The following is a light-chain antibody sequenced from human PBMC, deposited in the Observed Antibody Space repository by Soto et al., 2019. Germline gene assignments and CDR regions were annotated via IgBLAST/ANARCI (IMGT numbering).Light chain of an antibody. CDR1: QSVGSD. CDR3: QHYNNRPLT. Sequence: EIVLPQSAATVSVSPGERSTLSCRASQSVGSDLAWYHYTPGQAPRLLIYGASTRATGIPVRFSGSGSGTEFTLTISSLQSEDFAVYYCQHYNNRPLTFGGGTKVDIK. J-gene: IGKJ4*01. V-gene: IGKV3-15*01. CDR2: GAS.